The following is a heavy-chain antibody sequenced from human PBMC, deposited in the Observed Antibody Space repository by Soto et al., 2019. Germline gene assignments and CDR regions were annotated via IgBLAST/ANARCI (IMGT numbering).Heavy chain of an antibody. V-gene: IGHV1-69*14. CDR2: ISPIFGTA. CDR3: AAGGRGYSSAPRFYFEF. Sequence: QVQLVQSGAEVKRPGSSVKVTCKASGGTFSSNAISWVRQAPGQGLEWMGGISPIFGTAHYAQKFQGRVTITADKSTSTASMETGSLKFDNPAVYDCAAGGRGYSSAPRFYFEFWGQGTLVTVSS. J-gene: IGHJ4*02. D-gene: IGHD5-18*01. CDR1: GGTFSSNA.